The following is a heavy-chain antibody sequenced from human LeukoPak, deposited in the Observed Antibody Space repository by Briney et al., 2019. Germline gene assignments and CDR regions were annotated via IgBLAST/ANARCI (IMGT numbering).Heavy chain of an antibody. CDR3: ARFTSSSSSPSFDY. J-gene: IGHJ4*02. CDR2: IIPILGIA. V-gene: IGHV1-69*04. Sequence: GASVKVSCEASGGTFSSYAISWVRQAPGQGLEWMGRIIPILGIANYAQKFQGRVTITADKSTSTAYMELSSLRSEDTAVYYCARFTSSSSSPSFDYWGQGTLVTVSS. D-gene: IGHD6-13*01. CDR1: GGTFSSYA.